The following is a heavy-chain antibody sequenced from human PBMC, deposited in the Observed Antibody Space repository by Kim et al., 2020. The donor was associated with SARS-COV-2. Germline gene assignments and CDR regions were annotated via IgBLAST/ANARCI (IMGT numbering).Heavy chain of an antibody. J-gene: IGHJ4*02. V-gene: IGHV3-53*05. Sequence: GGSLRLSCAASGLTVRRSYMSWVRQAPGKGLEWVSLLSGGGDTKYAASVKGRFTISRDDSRNTLLLQMIRLRAEDKAIYYCASATGPIQKEWHFLDNWGRGTLVSVSS. CDR2: LSGGGDT. CDR1: GLTVRRSY. D-gene: IGHD5-18*01. CDR3: ASATGPIQKEWHFLDN.